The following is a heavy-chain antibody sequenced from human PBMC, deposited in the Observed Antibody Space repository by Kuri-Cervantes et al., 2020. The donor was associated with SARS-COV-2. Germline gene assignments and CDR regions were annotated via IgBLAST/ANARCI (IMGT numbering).Heavy chain of an antibody. CDR2: INHSGST. D-gene: IGHD2-2*01. J-gene: IGHJ3*02. CDR3: ARQDLLDCSSTSCSFDAFDI. V-gene: IGHV4-34*01. Sequence: SETLSLTCAVYGGSFSGYYWSWIRQPPGKGLEWIGEINHSGSTNYNPSLKSRVTISVDMSKNQFSLKLSSVTAADTAVYYCARQDLLDCSSTSCSFDAFDIWGQGTMVTVSS. CDR1: GGSFSGYY.